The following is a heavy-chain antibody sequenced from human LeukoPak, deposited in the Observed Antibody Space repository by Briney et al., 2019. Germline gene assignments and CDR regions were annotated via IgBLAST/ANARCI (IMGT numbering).Heavy chain of an antibody. CDR2: ISYDGSNK. D-gene: IGHD3-22*01. CDR1: GFTFSSYA. Sequence: GGSLRLSCAASGFTFSSYAMHWVRQAPGKGLEWVAVISYDGSNKYYADSVKGRFTISRDNSKNTLYLQMNSLRAEDTAVYYCARDRVVFITDQLDYWGEGTLVTVSS. CDR3: ARDRVVFITDQLDY. V-gene: IGHV3-30-3*01. J-gene: IGHJ4*02.